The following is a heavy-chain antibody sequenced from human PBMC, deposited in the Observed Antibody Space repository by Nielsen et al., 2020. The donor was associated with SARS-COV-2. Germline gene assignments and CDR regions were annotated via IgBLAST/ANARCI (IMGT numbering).Heavy chain of an antibody. V-gene: IGHV1-69*02. Sequence: WVRKAPGQGLEWMGRIIPILDIANYAQNFQGRVTITADKSTTTAYMELSSLRSEDTAVYYCARMYYYGSSNVGRYYFDYWGQGTLVTVSS. J-gene: IGHJ4*02. CDR3: ARMYYYGSSNVGRYYFDY. CDR2: IIPILDIA. D-gene: IGHD3-10*01.